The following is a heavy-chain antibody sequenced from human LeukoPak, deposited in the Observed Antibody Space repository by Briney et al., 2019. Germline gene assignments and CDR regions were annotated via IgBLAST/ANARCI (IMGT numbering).Heavy chain of an antibody. V-gene: IGHV1-3*01. D-gene: IGHD6-13*01. CDR3: ARVGAAAGPYYFDY. CDR1: GYTFTSYA. Sequence: ASVKVSCTASGYTFTSYAMHWVRQAPGQRLEWMGWINAGNGNTRYSQKFQGRVTIASDTSASTAYMELSSLRSEDTAVYYRARVGAAAGPYYFDYWGQGTLVTVSS. J-gene: IGHJ4*02. CDR2: INAGNGNT.